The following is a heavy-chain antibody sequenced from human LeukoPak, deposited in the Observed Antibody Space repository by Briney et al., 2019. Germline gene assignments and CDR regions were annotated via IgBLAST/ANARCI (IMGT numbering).Heavy chain of an antibody. J-gene: IGHJ5*02. CDR3: ARLPDCSSTSCYLPYNWFDP. CDR1: GGSISSSSYY. V-gene: IGHV4-39*01. CDR2: IYYSGST. D-gene: IGHD2-2*01. Sequence: SETLSLTCTVSGGSISSSSYYWGWIRQPPGKGPEWIGSIYYSGSTYYNPSLKSRVTISVDTSKNQFSLKLSSVTAADTAVYYCARLPDCSSTSCYLPYNWFDPWGQGTLVTVSS.